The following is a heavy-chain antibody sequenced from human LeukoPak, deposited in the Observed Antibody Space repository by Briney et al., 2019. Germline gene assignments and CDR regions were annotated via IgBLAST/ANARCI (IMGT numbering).Heavy chain of an antibody. CDR2: ISGSGSTI. V-gene: IGHV3-48*03. CDR3: ARDYGDYWWYFDI. CDR1: GFTFRSYE. Sequence: QPGGSLRLSCAASGFTFRSYEMNWVRQAPGQGLEWVSYISGSGSTIYYADSVQGRFTISRDNAKNSLYLQMNSLRAEDTAVYYCARDYGDYWWYFDIWGRGTLVTVSS. J-gene: IGHJ2*01. D-gene: IGHD4-17*01.